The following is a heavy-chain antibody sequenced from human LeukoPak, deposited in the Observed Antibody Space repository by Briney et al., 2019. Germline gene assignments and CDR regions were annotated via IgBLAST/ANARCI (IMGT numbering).Heavy chain of an antibody. J-gene: IGHJ5*02. Sequence: SETLSLTCAVSGDSISGSSYYWAWIRQPPGKGLEWIGSIDYSGSAVYNPSLNSRLTISVDTSKNQVSLKVPSVTAADTAVYYCARRAYSYGLRFDPWGQGTLVIVSS. D-gene: IGHD3-16*01. CDR3: ARRAYSYGLRFDP. CDR2: IDYSGSA. CDR1: GDSISGSSYY. V-gene: IGHV4-39*01.